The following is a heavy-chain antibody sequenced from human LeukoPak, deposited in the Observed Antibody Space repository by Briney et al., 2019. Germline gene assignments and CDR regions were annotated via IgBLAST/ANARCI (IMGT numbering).Heavy chain of an antibody. CDR3: ARERDYYGSGSYRYYYYYYGMAV. V-gene: IGHV3-21*05. D-gene: IGHD3-10*01. CDR2: ISSSSSYI. CDR1: GFTFSDFN. J-gene: IGHJ6*02. Sequence: GGSLRLSCATSGFTFSDFNMNWVRQAPGKGLVWLSYISSSSSYIYYADSVKGRFTISRDNAKNSLYLQMNSLRAEDTAGYYCARERDYYGSGSYRYYYYYYGMAVGGQGTTVTVPS.